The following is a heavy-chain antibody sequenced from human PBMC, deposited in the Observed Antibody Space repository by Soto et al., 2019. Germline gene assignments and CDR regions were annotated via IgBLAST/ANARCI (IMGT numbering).Heavy chain of an antibody. CDR2: IYHSGST. J-gene: IGHJ3*02. CDR3: ASRSYRHNDAFDI. Sequence: QLQLQESGSGLVKPSQTLSLTCAVSVGSISSGGYSWSWIRQPPGKGLEWIGYIYHSGSTYYNPSLKSRVTISVDRAKTQFSLKLSSVTAADTAVYYCASRSYRHNDAFDIWGQGTMVTVSS. CDR1: VGSISSGGYS. V-gene: IGHV4-30-2*01. D-gene: IGHD3-16*02.